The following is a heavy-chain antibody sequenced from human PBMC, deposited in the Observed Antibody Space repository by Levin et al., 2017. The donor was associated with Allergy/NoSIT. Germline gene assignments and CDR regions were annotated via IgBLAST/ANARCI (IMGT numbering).Heavy chain of an antibody. J-gene: IGHJ4*02. Sequence: GGSLRLSCAASGFTFSGSAMHWVRQASGKGLEWVGRIRSKANSYATAYAASVKGRFTISRDDSKNTAYLQMNSLKTEDTAVYYCTRLWGDYADDYWGQGTLVTVSS. CDR3: TRLWGDYADDY. CDR1: GFTFSGSA. D-gene: IGHD4-17*01. V-gene: IGHV3-73*01. CDR2: IRSKANSYAT.